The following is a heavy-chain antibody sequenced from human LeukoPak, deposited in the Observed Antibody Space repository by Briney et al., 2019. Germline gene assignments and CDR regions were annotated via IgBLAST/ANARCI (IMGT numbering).Heavy chain of an antibody. CDR3: ARVLLGDGYNDGFDY. CDR2: IKQGGSEK. V-gene: IGHV3-7*01. J-gene: IGHJ4*02. CDR1: GFTFSKYT. D-gene: IGHD5-24*01. Sequence: GGSLRLSCVASGFTFSKYTMSWVRQAPGKGLEWVANIKQGGSEKYYVDSVKGRFTISRDNAKNSLYLQMNSLRAEDTAVYYCARVLLGDGYNDGFDYWGQGTLVTVSS.